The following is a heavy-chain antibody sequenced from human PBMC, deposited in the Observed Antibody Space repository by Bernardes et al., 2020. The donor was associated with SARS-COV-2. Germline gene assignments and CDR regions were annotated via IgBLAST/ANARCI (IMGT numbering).Heavy chain of an antibody. CDR1: GFTFSSYA. Sequence: GGSLRLSCAASGFTFSSYAMSWFRQAPGKGLEWVANIKDDESEQYYVDSVKGRFTISRDNSKNSLYLQMTSLRDDDTAVYFCARLIGLLGAADFWGQGTLVTVSS. V-gene: IGHV3-7*01. CDR2: IKDDESEQ. D-gene: IGHD3-22*01. J-gene: IGHJ4*02. CDR3: ARLIGLLGAADF.